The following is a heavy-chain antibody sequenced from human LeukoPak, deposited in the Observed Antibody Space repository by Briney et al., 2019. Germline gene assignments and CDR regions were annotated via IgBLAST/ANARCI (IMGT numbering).Heavy chain of an antibody. CDR3: ARDERRYCSDSSCYPGDY. V-gene: IGHV3-21*01. CDR1: GSTFSSYA. J-gene: IGHJ4*02. Sequence: PGESLRLSCAASGSTFSSYAMKWVRQAPGKGLEWDSAISRTSAYIYYSDSVKGRFTISRDDAKNSVYLQIDSLRAEDTAVYYCARDERRYCSDSSCYPGDYWGQGTLVTVSS. D-gene: IGHD2-2*01. CDR2: ISRTSAYI.